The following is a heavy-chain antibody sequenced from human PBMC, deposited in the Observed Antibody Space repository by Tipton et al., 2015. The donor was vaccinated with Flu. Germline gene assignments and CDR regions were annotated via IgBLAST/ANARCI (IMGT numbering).Heavy chain of an antibody. Sequence: QMQLVQSGAEVKKPGASVKVSCKASGYTFTSYGISWVRQAPGQGLEWMGWISAYNGSTNYAQKLQGRVTMTTDTSTSTAYMELRSLRSDDTAVYYCARMYYYDSSGYYSDFDYWGQGTLVTVSS. V-gene: IGHV1-18*01. D-gene: IGHD3-22*01. CDR1: GYTFTSYG. CDR3: ARMYYYDSSGYYSDFDY. CDR2: ISAYNGST. J-gene: IGHJ4*02.